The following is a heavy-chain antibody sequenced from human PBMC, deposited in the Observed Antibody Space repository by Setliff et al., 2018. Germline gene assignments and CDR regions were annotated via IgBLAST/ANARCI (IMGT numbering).Heavy chain of an antibody. J-gene: IGHJ4*02. CDR2: IRPYIGHT. Sequence: ASVKVSCKASGYNLDDFGINWLRQAPGQGLEWMGWIRPYIGHTIYAQNLQGRVTMTIDTSTSTAYMELRSLRSDDTAVYYCARVPRLEWLLPTFDSWGQGTLVTVSS. CDR1: GYNLDDFG. V-gene: IGHV1-18*01. D-gene: IGHD3-3*01. CDR3: ARVPRLEWLLPTFDS.